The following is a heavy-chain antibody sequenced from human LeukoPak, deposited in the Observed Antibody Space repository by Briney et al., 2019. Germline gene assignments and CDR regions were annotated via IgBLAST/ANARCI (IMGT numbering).Heavy chain of an antibody. CDR1: XGSIXXXGYX. D-gene: IGHD4-17*01. CDR3: ARNAPSDYGDYVDY. V-gene: IGHV4-30-2*02. Sequence: SLXXTXXXGSIXXXGYXXXWXXXXXXXXXEXXGYIYHSGSTYYNPSLKSRVTTSVDRSKNQFSLKLSSVTAADTAVYYCARNAPSDYGDYVDYWGQGTLVTVSS. J-gene: IGHJ4*02. CDR2: IYHSGST.